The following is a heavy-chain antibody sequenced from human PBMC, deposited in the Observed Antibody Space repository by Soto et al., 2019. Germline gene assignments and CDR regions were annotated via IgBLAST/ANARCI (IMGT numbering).Heavy chain of an antibody. J-gene: IGHJ6*02. Sequence: SETLSLTCTVSGGSISSSSYYWGWIRQPPGKGLEWIGSIYYSGSTYYNPSLKSRVTISVDTSKNQFSLKLSSVTAADTAVYYCAKNDFWTASLGMDVSGPGTTLTV. CDR2: IYYSGST. CDR1: GGSISSSSYY. D-gene: IGHD3-3*01. V-gene: IGHV4-39*01. CDR3: AKNDFWTASLGMDV.